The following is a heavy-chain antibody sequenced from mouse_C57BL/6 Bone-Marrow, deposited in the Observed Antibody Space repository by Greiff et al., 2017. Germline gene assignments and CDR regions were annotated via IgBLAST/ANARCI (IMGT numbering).Heavy chain of an antibody. J-gene: IGHJ1*03. CDR3: ASTVVAGGYFDV. V-gene: IGHV1-64*01. CDR2: IHPNSGST. Sequence: QVQLQQPGAELVKPGASVTLSCKASGYTFTSYWMHWVKQRPGPGLEWIGMIHPNSGSTNYNEKFKSKATLTVDKSSSTAYMQLSSLTSEDSAVYYCASTVVAGGYFDVWGTGTTVTVSS. D-gene: IGHD1-1*01. CDR1: GYTFTSYW.